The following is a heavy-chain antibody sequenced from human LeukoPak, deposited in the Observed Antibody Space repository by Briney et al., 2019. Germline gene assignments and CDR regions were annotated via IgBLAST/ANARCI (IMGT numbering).Heavy chain of an antibody. CDR2: IHHSASP. D-gene: IGHD2/OR15-2a*01. Sequence: SETLSLTCAVSGASITSNWWSWVRQSPGKGLEWIGEIHHSASPNYNTSLKSRVTLSLDKSQNQFSLKVTSVTAADTAVYYCARHIGILGKWGFDYWGQGTLVTVSS. V-gene: IGHV4-4*02. CDR1: GASITSNW. J-gene: IGHJ4*02. CDR3: ARHIGILGKWGFDY.